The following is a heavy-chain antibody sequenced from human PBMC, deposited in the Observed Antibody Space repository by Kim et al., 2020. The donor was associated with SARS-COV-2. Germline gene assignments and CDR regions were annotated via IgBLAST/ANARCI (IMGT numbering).Heavy chain of an antibody. J-gene: IGHJ6*02. Sequence: GGSLRLSCAASGFTFSSYSMNWVRQAPGKGLEWVSSISSSSSYIYYADSVKGRFTISRDNAKNSLYLQMNSLRAEDTAVYYCARVHSGSYYKGNSMDVWGQGTTVTVSS. D-gene: IGHD3-10*01. V-gene: IGHV3-21*01. CDR2: ISSSSSYI. CDR1: GFTFSSYS. CDR3: ARVHSGSYYKGNSMDV.